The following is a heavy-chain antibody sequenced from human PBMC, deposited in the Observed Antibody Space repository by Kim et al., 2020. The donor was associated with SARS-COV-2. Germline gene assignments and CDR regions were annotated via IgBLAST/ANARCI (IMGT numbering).Heavy chain of an antibody. D-gene: IGHD6-19*01. Sequence: NKQYSQKFQARGSITRDTSATTAYLELSGLRSEDTAVYYCAREAVAGSFDHWGQGTLVTVSS. J-gene: IGHJ4*02. CDR2: NK. CDR3: AREAVAGSFDH. V-gene: IGHV1-3*01.